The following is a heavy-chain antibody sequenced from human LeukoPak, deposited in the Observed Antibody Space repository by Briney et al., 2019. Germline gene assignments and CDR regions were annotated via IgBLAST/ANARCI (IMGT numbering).Heavy chain of an antibody. D-gene: IGHD3-3*01. Sequence: PGGSLRLSCAASGFTFSSYAMHWVRQAPGKGLEWVAVISYDGSNKYYADSVKGRFTISRDNSKNTLYLQMNSLRAEDTAVYYCARDLRFLEWLPRDYYYYGMDVWGQGTTVTVSS. CDR1: GFTFSSYA. CDR2: ISYDGSNK. V-gene: IGHV3-30-3*01. J-gene: IGHJ6*02. CDR3: ARDLRFLEWLPRDYYYYGMDV.